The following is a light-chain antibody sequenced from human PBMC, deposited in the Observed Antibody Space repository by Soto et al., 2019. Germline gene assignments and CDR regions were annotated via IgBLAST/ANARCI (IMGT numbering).Light chain of an antibody. Sequence: QSVLTQPPSASGTPGQRVTISCSGSISNIGSNTVSWFQQLPGAAPKLLIHSYNQRPSGVPDRLSGSKSGTSASLAISGLQSEDEADYFCAAWDNSLNAVVFGGGTKLTVL. CDR2: SYN. CDR3: AAWDNSLNAVV. J-gene: IGLJ2*01. CDR1: ISNIGSNT. V-gene: IGLV1-44*01.